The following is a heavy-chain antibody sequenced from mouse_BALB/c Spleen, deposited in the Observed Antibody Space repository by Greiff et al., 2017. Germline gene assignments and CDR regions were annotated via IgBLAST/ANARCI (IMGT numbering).Heavy chain of an antibody. D-gene: IGHD2-2*01. V-gene: IGHV1-80*01. CDR1: GYAFSSYW. CDR3: ARSGYGYDDYFDY. CDR2: IYPGDGDT. J-gene: IGHJ2*01. Sequence: VKLVESGAELVRPGSSVKISCKASGYAFSSYWMNWVKQRPGQGLEWIGQIYPGDGDTNYNGKFKGKATLTADKSSSTAYMQLSSLTSEDSAVYFCARSGYGYDDYFDYWGQGTTLTVSS.